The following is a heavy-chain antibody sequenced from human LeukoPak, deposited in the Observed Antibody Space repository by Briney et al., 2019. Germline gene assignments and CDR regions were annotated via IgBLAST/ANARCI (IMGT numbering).Heavy chain of an antibody. CDR3: ARDAGSRRGPNSWFDP. D-gene: IGHD3-10*01. CDR2: VYDSGST. V-gene: IGHV4-59*01. J-gene: IGHJ5*02. CDR1: GDSSITYY. Sequence: SETLSLTCTDSGDSSITYYWCWIRQPPGKGLQWIGHVYDSGSTTYNPSLKSRVTISVDTSRNQFSLGLNSVTTEDTAIYYCARDAGSRRGPNSWFDPWGRGVVVTVSS.